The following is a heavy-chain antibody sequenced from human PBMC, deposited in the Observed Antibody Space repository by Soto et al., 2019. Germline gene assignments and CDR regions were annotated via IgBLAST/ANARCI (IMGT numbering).Heavy chain of an antibody. Sequence: QVQLVESGGGVVQPGRSLRLSCAASGFTFSSYGMHWVRQDPGKGLEWVAGIWYDGSNKYYADSVKGRFTISRDNSKNTLYLQMKSLRAEDTAVYYCARAGSDRHYYYGMDVWGQGTTVTVSS. CDR3: ARAGSDRHYYYGMDV. CDR2: IWYDGSNK. V-gene: IGHV3-33*08. D-gene: IGHD7-27*01. J-gene: IGHJ6*02. CDR1: GFTFSSYG.